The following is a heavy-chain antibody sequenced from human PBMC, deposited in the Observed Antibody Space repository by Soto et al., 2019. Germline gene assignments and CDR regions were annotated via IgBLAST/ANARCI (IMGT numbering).Heavy chain of an antibody. J-gene: IGHJ4*02. CDR2: IYYSGST. Sequence: QLQLQESGPGLVKPSETLSLTCTVSGVSISSSSYYGGWIRQPPGKGLEWIGSIYYSGSTHYNPSLKSRVTISVGTSKNPFALKLSSVTAADTAVYYCASLRVVATADYWGQGILVTVSS. CDR3: ASLRVVATADY. V-gene: IGHV4-39*01. D-gene: IGHD1-26*01. CDR1: GVSISSSSYY.